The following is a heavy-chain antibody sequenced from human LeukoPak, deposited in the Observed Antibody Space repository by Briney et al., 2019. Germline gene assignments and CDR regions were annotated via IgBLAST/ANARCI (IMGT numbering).Heavy chain of an antibody. Sequence: GGSLRLSCAASGFTFSEYYMSWIRQAPGKGLEWVSYITNTGSNMYYADSVKGRFTISRDNAQNSLYLQMNSLRAEDTDDYYCARDRLWGQGTLVTVSS. CDR1: GFTFSEYY. V-gene: IGHV3-11*01. CDR3: ARDRL. J-gene: IGHJ4*02. CDR2: ITNTGSNM.